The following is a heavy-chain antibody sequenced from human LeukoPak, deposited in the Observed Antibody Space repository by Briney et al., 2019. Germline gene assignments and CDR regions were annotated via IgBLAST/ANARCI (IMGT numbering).Heavy chain of an antibody. J-gene: IGHJ4*02. D-gene: IGHD2-15*01. CDR2: IYSGGST. Sequence: PGGSLRLSCAASGFTVSSNYMSWVRQAPGKGLEWVSVIYSGGSTYYADSVKGRFTISRDNSKNTLYLQMNSLRAGDTAVYYCARDRHCSGGSCYGFDYWGQGTLVTVSS. V-gene: IGHV3-53*01. CDR3: ARDRHCSGGSCYGFDY. CDR1: GFTVSSNY.